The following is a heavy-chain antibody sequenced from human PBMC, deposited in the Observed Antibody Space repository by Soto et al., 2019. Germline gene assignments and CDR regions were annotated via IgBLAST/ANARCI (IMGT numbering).Heavy chain of an antibody. CDR2: ISSSSSTI. D-gene: IGHD5-12*01. CDR3: ARVEWLRPYYFDY. Sequence: EVQLVESGGGLVQPGGSLRLSCAASGFTFSSYSMNWVRQAPGKGLEWVSYISSSSSTIYYADSVKGRFTISRDNAKNSRYLQMNSLRDEDTAVYYCARVEWLRPYYFDYWGQGTLVTVSS. V-gene: IGHV3-48*02. CDR1: GFTFSSYS. J-gene: IGHJ4*02.